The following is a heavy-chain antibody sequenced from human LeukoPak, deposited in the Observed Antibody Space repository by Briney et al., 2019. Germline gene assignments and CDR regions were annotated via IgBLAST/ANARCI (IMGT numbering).Heavy chain of an antibody. CDR2: IIRIFGTA. CDR1: GGTCSSYA. Sequence: GASVKVSCKASGGTCSSYAISWVRQAPGQGLEWMGGIIRIFGTANYAQKFQGRVTITADESTSTAYMELSSLRSEDTAVYYCARAPIIGYCSSSSCYTAKDYWGQGTLVTVSS. J-gene: IGHJ4*02. V-gene: IGHV1-69*13. D-gene: IGHD2-2*02. CDR3: ARAPIIGYCSSSSCYTAKDY.